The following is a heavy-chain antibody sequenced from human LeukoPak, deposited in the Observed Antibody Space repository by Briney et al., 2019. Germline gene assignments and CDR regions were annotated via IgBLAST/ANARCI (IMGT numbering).Heavy chain of an antibody. CDR3: AKDHYDGDYEVNY. D-gene: IGHD4-17*01. J-gene: IGHJ4*02. CDR1: GFTFTSYG. Sequence: GGPLRLSCAASGFTFTSYGMNWVRQAPGKGLEWMAFIRYDGSNKYYADSVKGRFTISRDTSKSTAYLQMNSLRSEDTAVYYCAKDHYDGDYEVNYWGQGTLVTVSS. V-gene: IGHV3-30*02. CDR2: IRYDGSNK.